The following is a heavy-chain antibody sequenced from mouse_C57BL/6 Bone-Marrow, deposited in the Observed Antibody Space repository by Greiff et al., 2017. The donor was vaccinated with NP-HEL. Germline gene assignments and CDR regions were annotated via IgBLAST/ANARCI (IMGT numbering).Heavy chain of an antibody. CDR3: ARGKLNYSNYGGAMDY. CDR2: ISSGSSTI. Sequence: EVNVVESGGGLVKPGGSLKLSCAASGFTFSDYGMHWVRQAPEKGLEWVAYISSGSSTIYYADTVKGRFTISRDNAKNTLFLQMTSLRSEDTAMYYCARGKLNYSNYGGAMDYWGQGTSVTVSS. CDR1: GFTFSDYG. V-gene: IGHV5-17*01. D-gene: IGHD2-5*01. J-gene: IGHJ4*01.